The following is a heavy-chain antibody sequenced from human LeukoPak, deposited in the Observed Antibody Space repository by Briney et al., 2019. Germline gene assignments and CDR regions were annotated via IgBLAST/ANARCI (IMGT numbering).Heavy chain of an antibody. V-gene: IGHV1-18*04. CDR3: ARDSDYSGNGNGDWFDP. CDR1: GFRFSSFG. CDR2: ISYYFGVT. Sequence: GASVNVSCKASGFRFSSFGVSWVRQAPGQGLEWMGWISYYFGVTHYAEKFEDRVTMTVDTSTTTVYMELRSLKYDDTAIYYCARDSDYSGNGNGDWFDPWGQGTVVIVSS. D-gene: IGHD4-11*01. J-gene: IGHJ5*02.